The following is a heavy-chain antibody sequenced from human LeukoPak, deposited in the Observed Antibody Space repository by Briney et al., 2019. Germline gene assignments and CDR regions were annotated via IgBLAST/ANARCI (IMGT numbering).Heavy chain of an antibody. V-gene: IGHV3-23*01. J-gene: IGHJ4*02. CDR2: ISGSGAST. D-gene: IGHD2-2*02. CDR1: GFSFSGYA. Sequence: PGGSLRLSCASSGFSFSGYAMIWVRQAPGKGLELVSTISGSGASTFYAYSVRGRFITSKHIPSNIVYLQMNSLRAEDTAVYYCAKGSRGYTNYYFDYWGQGTLVTVSS. CDR3: AKGSRGYTNYYFDY.